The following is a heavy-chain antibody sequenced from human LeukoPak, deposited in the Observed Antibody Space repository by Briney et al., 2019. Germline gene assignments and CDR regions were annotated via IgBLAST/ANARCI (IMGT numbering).Heavy chain of an antibody. CDR1: GFTFSSSV. V-gene: IGHV3-23*01. J-gene: IGHJ4*02. CDR3: AKEVGYFDY. D-gene: IGHD1-26*01. CDR2: ISGSGGST. Sequence: GGSLRPSCAASGFTFSSSVMSSVRLAPGKGLEWVSSISGSGGSTYYTDSVKGRLPIYRDNSKNTLYLQMNSLRAEDTAVYYCAKEVGYFDYWGQGTLVTVSS.